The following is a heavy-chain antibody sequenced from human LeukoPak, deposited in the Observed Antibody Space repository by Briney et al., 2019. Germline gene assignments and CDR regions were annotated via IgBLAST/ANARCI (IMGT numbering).Heavy chain of an antibody. V-gene: IGHV1-69*13. CDR3: ARDKDYYDSSGYRSHYYYYMDV. CDR2: IIPIFGTA. J-gene: IGHJ6*03. D-gene: IGHD3-22*01. Sequence: SVKVSCKASGGTFSSYAISWVRQAPGQGLEWMGGIIPIFGTANYAQKFQGRVTITADESTSTAYMELSSLRSEDTAVYYCARDKDYYDSSGYRSHYYYYMDVWGKGTTVTISS. CDR1: GGTFSSYA.